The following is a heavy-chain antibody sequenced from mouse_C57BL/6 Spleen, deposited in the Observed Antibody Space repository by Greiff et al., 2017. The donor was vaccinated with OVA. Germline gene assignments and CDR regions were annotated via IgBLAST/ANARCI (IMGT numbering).Heavy chain of an antibody. Sequence: QVQLQQSGADLARPGASVKMSCKASGYTFTSYTMHWVKQRPGQGLEWIGYINPSSGYTKYNQKFKDKATLTADKSSSTAYMQLSSLTSEDSAVYYCARERDYGSSPRAMDYWGQGTSVTVSS. CDR3: ARERDYGSSPRAMDY. J-gene: IGHJ4*01. CDR2: INPSSGYT. D-gene: IGHD1-1*01. CDR1: GYTFTSYT. V-gene: IGHV1-4*01.